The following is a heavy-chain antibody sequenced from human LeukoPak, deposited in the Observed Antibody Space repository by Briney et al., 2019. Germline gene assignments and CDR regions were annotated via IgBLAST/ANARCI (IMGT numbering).Heavy chain of an antibody. V-gene: IGHV1-58*02. J-gene: IGHJ6*02. CDR2: IVVGSGNT. Sequence: SEKVSCKASGFTFTSSAMQWVRQARGQRLEWIGWIVVGSGNTNYAQKFQERVTITRDMSTSTAYMELSSLRSEDTAVYYCAAASLDYYYGMDVWGQGTTVTVSS. CDR1: GFTFTSSA. CDR3: AAASLDYYYGMDV.